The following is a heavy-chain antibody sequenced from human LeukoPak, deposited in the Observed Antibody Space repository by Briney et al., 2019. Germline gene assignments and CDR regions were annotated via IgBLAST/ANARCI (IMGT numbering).Heavy chain of an antibody. CDR3: ARVKAAAGYYYYYGMDV. Sequence: SETLSLTCAAYGGSFSGYYWSWIRQPPGKGLEWIGEINHSGSTNYNPSLKSRVTISVDTSKNQFSLKLSSVTAADTAVYYCARVKAAAGYYYYYGMDVWGQGTTVTVSS. J-gene: IGHJ6*02. CDR1: GGSFSGYY. V-gene: IGHV4-34*01. D-gene: IGHD6-13*01. CDR2: INHSGST.